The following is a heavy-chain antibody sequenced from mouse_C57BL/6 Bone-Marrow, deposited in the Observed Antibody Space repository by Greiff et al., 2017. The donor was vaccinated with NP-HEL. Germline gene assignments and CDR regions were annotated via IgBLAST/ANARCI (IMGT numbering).Heavy chain of an antibody. CDR1: GFTFSSYG. CDR3: ARRVYYYGSSPFYFDV. V-gene: IGHV5-6*02. J-gene: IGHJ1*03. Sequence: EVKLMESGGDLVKPGGSLKLSCAASGFTFSSYGMSWVRQTPDKRLEWVATISSGGSYTYYPDSVKGRFTISRDNAKNTLYLQMSRLKSEDTAMYYCARRVYYYGSSPFYFDVWGTGTTVTVSS. D-gene: IGHD1-1*01. CDR2: ISSGGSYT.